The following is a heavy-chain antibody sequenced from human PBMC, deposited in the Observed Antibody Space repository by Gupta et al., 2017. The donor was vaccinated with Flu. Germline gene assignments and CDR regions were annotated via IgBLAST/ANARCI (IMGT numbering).Heavy chain of an antibody. CDR3: ARLVRESYFDY. CDR2: IHYSGST. J-gene: IGHJ4*02. CDR1: GGSISSGGYY. Sequence: QVQLQESGPGLVKPSQTLSLTCSVSGGSISSGGYYWSWIRQYPGKGLEWIGHIHYSGSTYYNPSLKSRPTISVDTSENQFSLRLSSVTAADTAVYYCARLVRESYFDYWGQGTLVTVSS. V-gene: IGHV4-31*03. D-gene: IGHD2-21*01.